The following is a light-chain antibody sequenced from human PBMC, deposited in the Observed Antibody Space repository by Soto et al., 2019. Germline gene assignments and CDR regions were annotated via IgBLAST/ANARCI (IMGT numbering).Light chain of an antibody. CDR3: QAYDSSLSGNVV. Sequence: QSVLTQPPSVSGAPGQRVPSSSLGGAPSVGGNFAEPCYHQVPGTAPKLLTYNFNNRPSGVPDRFSGSMSGTSASLAISGLQAEDEADYYCQAYDSSLSGNVVFGGGTQLTVL. CDR2: NFN. J-gene: IGLJ2*01. V-gene: IGLV1-40*01. CDR1: APSVGGNFA.